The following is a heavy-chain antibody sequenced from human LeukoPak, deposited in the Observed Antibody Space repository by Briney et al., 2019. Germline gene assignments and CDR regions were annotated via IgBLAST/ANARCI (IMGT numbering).Heavy chain of an antibody. CDR3: ARRDILTGYYNAFDI. Sequence: TSETLSLTCTXXXGSISXGGYYWSWIRQHPGKGLEWIGYIYYSGSTYYNPSLKSRVTISVDTSKNQFSLKLSSVTAADTAVYYCARRDILTGYYNAFDIWGQGTMVTVSS. CDR1: XGSISXGGYY. D-gene: IGHD3-9*01. V-gene: IGHV4-31*03. CDR2: IYYSGST. J-gene: IGHJ3*02.